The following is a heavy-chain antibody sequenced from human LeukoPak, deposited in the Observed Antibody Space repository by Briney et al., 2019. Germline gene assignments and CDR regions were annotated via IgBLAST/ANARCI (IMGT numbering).Heavy chain of an antibody. J-gene: IGHJ4*02. CDR2: INPNSGGT. CDR1: GYTFTGSY. Sequence: ASVKVSCKASGYTFTGSYMHWVRQAPGQGLEWMGWINPNSGGTNYAQKFQGRVTMTRDTSISTAYMELSRLRSDDTAVYYCARERRSSGWYPADYWGQGTLVTVSS. D-gene: IGHD6-19*01. V-gene: IGHV1-2*02. CDR3: ARERRSSGWYPADY.